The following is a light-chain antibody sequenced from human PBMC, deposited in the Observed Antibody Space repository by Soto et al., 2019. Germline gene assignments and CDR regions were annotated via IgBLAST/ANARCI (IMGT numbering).Light chain of an antibody. V-gene: IGKV1-5*01. J-gene: IGKJ2*01. Sequence: DIQMTQSPSTLSASVGDRVTITCRARQRISSWLAWYQKKPGKAPKLLFYDASSLESVVPSRFSGSGSGTELPITISRQQPDVFATYYIQQYNSYSTFGQGTKLEIK. CDR1: QRISSW. CDR3: QQYNSYST. CDR2: DAS.